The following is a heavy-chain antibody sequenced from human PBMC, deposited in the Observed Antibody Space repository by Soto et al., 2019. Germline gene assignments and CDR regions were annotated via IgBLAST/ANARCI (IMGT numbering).Heavy chain of an antibody. CDR2: IDSGDGTT. V-gene: IGHV3-11*01. D-gene: IGHD6-13*01. J-gene: IGHJ4*02. CDR3: VWPYYRSSWFPFDR. Sequence: FGDYYMSWIRQAPGKGLELVSYIDSGDGTTYYTDSVKGRFTSSRDNAKKTVYLQMSSLRFEDTALYYCVWPYYRSSWFPFDRWGQGTMVTVYS. CDR1: FGDYY.